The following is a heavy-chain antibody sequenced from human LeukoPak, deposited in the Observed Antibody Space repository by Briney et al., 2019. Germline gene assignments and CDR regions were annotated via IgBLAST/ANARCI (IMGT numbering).Heavy chain of an antibody. CDR1: DFSFITYA. CDR3: ARGLMGGYPYFEN. D-gene: IGHD3-22*01. Sequence: GGSLRLSCAASDFSFITYAMSWVRQAPGKGLEWVSTISGGGDATYYADSVKGRFTISRDNSKNTLYLQMNSLRVEDTAVYYCARGLMGGYPYFENWGQGTLVTVSS. V-gene: IGHV3-23*01. J-gene: IGHJ4*02. CDR2: ISGGGDAT.